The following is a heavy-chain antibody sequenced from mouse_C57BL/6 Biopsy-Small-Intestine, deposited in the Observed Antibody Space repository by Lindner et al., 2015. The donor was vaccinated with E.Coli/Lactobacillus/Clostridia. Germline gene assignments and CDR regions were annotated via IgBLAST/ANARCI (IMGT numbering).Heavy chain of an antibody. CDR1: GYTFTSYG. Sequence: VQLQESGAELARPGASVKLSCKASGYTFTSYGISWVKQRTGQGLEWIGEIYPGSGNTYYNEKFKGKATLTADKSSSTAYMELRSLTSEDSAVYFCARDDYAWYFDVWGTGTTVTVSS. V-gene: IGHV1-81*01. D-gene: IGHD2-4*01. CDR3: ARDDYAWYFDV. CDR2: IYPGSGNT. J-gene: IGHJ1*03.